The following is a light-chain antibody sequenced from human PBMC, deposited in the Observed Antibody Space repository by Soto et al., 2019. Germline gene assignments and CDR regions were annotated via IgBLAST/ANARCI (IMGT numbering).Light chain of an antibody. CDR2: YNV. V-gene: IGLV1-44*01. CDR1: TSNIGANT. Sequence: QSVLTQPPSASGTPGQRVTISCSGDTSNIGANTVNWYQQVPVAAPTLLLFYNVRRPSAGVTDRFSCSKTGSSASLAISGRRSEEEADYYYATWYDSLNSQLFGGGTKLTVL. CDR3: ATWYDSLNSQL. J-gene: IGLJ2*01.